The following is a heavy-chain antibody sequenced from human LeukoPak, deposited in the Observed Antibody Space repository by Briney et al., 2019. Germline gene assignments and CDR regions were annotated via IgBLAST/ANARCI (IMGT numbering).Heavy chain of an antibody. CDR1: GFTFSGSA. D-gene: IGHD3-22*01. CDR3: PSRDYYDSSGPHDY. V-gene: IGHV3-73*01. J-gene: IGHJ4*02. CDR2: IRSKANSYAT. Sequence: GGSLRLSCAASGFTFSGSAMHWVRQASGKGLEWVGRIRSKANSYATAYAASVKGRFTISRDDSKNTAYLQMNSLKTEDTAVYYCPSRDYYDSSGPHDYWGQGTLVTVSS.